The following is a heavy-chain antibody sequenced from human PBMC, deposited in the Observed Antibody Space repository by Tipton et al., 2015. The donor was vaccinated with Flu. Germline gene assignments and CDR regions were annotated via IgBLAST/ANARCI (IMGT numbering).Heavy chain of an antibody. J-gene: IGHJ4*02. CDR3: ARGSGSGTFLIFDY. D-gene: IGHD3-10*01. Sequence: TLSLTCNVSGGSLSSFYWSWIRQPAGKGLEWIGRIYTSGSTNYNSSLKSRVTMSVDPSKNQFSLRLNSVTAADAAVYHCARGSGSGTFLIFDYWGQGTLVTVSS. CDR1: GGSLSSFY. CDR2: IYTSGST. V-gene: IGHV4-4*07.